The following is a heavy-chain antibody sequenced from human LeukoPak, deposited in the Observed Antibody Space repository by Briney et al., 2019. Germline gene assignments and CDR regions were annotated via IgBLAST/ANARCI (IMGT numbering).Heavy chain of an antibody. D-gene: IGHD3-10*01. CDR2: ISSNGDNT. Sequence: GGSLRLSCSVSGFTFSTYVMHWVRQAPGKGLEYVSAISSNGDNTYYADSVKGRFTISRDNSKNTLYLQMSRLRPDDTAVYFCVRGTGYWGQGTLVTVSS. CDR1: GFTFSTYV. CDR3: VRGTGY. V-gene: IGHV3-64D*06. J-gene: IGHJ4*02.